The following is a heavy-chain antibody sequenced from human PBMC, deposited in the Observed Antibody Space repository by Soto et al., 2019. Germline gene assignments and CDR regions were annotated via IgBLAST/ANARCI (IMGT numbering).Heavy chain of an antibody. D-gene: IGHD2-2*02. J-gene: IGHJ5*02. CDR2: VNPKSGST. Sequence: ASVKVSCKASGYSFTIYDIIWVRQVAGQGLEWMGWVNPKSGSTDYAQKFRGRVTMTADTSSSTAYMALIALTSEDTAVYYCTRPYCDEPSCFTDWFYPWGQVNLVTVS. CDR3: TRPYCDEPSCFTDWFYP. V-gene: IGHV1-8*01. CDR1: GYSFTIYD.